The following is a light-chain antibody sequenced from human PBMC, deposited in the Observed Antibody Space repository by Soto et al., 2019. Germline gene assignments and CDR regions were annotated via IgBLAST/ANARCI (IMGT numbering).Light chain of an antibody. Sequence: DIVMTQSPLSLPVTPGEPASISCRSSQTLSSSFLAWYQQTPGQAPRLLIYDTSTRAIDIPDRFSGSGSGTDFTLTISRLEPEDFAVYYCQQYGYLGTFGQGTKVEFK. J-gene: IGKJ1*01. CDR2: DTS. CDR1: QTLSSSF. CDR3: QQYGYLGT. V-gene: IGKV3-20*01.